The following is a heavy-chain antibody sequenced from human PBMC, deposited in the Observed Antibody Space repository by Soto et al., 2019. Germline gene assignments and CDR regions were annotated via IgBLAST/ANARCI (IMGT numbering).Heavy chain of an antibody. V-gene: IGHV4-59*01. CDR3: AKDPSSGWFDY. J-gene: IGHJ4*02. Sequence: SETLSLTCTVSGGSISSYYWSWIRQPPGKGLEWIGYIYYSGSTNYNPSLKSRFTISRDNSKNTLYLQMNSLRAEDTAVYYCAKDPSSGWFDYWGQGTLVTVS. CDR2: IYYSGST. CDR1: GGSISSYY. D-gene: IGHD6-19*01.